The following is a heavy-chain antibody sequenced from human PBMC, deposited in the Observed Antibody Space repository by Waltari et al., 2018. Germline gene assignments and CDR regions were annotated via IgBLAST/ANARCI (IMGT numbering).Heavy chain of an antibody. CDR2: RTPNGGKR. J-gene: IGHJ5*02. V-gene: IGHV3-74*03. CDR1: GFTFSSYW. CDR3: ARDDSWQRLAA. D-gene: IGHD6-25*01. Sequence: EVQLVESGGGLVQPGGSLRLSCAASGFTFSSYWMYWVRQPPGKGLEWVSRRTPNGGKRESAESVKGRFTITRDNTKNTLYLEMNSLRVEDAAMYYCARDDSWQRLAAWGQGTLVTVSS.